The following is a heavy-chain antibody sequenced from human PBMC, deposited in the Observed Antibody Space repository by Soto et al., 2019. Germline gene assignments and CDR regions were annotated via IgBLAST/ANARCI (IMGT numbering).Heavy chain of an antibody. CDR1: GASISSSSYY. CDR3: ARLNAGTTYYYYGIDV. J-gene: IGHJ6*02. D-gene: IGHD1-7*01. V-gene: IGHV4-39*01. Sequence: QLQLHESGPGPVKPSETLSLTCTVSGASISSSSYYWGWIRQPPGKGLEWIGSIYYSGSTYYNPSLKSRVTISVDTSKNQFSLKLSSVTAADTALYYCARLNAGTTYYYYGIDVWGQGTTVTVSS. CDR2: IYYSGST.